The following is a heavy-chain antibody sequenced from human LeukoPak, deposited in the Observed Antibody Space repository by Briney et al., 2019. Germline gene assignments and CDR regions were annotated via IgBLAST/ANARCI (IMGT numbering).Heavy chain of an antibody. CDR3: ARDSGDIVVVPAAIGVGYYYYYGMDV. J-gene: IGHJ6*02. D-gene: IGHD2-2*01. CDR2: ISAYNGNT. CDR1: GYTFASYG. Sequence: ASVKVSCKASGYTFASYGIIWVRQAPGQGLEWMGWISAYNGNTNYAQKLQGRVTMTTDTSTSTAYMELRSLRSDDTAVYYCARDSGDIVVVPAAIGVGYYYYYGMDVWGQGTTVTVSS. V-gene: IGHV1-18*01.